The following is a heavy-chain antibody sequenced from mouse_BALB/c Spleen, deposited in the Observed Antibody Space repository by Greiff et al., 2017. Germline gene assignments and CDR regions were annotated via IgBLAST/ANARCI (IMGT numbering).Heavy chain of an antibody. D-gene: IGHD3-2*01. CDR3: AGDSSGYTAY. Sequence: DVQLQESGPGLVKPSQSLSLTCTVTGYSITSDYAWNWIRQFPGNKLEWMGYISYSGSTSYNPSLKSRISITRDTSKNQFFLQLNSVTTEDTATYYCAGDSSGYTAYWGQGTLVTVSA. J-gene: IGHJ3*01. V-gene: IGHV3-2*02. CDR1: GYSITSDYA. CDR2: ISYSGST.